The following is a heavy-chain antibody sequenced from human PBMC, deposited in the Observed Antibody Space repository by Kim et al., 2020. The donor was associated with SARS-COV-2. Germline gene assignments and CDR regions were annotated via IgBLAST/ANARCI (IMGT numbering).Heavy chain of an antibody. Sequence: GGSLRLSCAASGFTFSNYAMSWVRQAPGEGLEWVSSISGSGGATYYADSVKGRFTISRDNSKNTLYLQMNTLRAEDTAVYYCAKPKGISEYSSDWLSDYWGRGTLVTVSS. CDR1: GFTFSNYA. J-gene: IGHJ4*02. D-gene: IGHD6-19*01. CDR2: ISGSGGAT. V-gene: IGHV3-23*01. CDR3: AKPKGISEYSSDWLSDY.